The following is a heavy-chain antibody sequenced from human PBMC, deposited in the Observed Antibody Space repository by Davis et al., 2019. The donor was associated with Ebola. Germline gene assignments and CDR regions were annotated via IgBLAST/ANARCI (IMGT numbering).Heavy chain of an antibody. D-gene: IGHD2-15*01. CDR3: ASAILYCSGGSCYSSSEDY. V-gene: IGHV1-18*01. Sequence: AASVKVSCKASGYTFTSYGISWVRQAPGQGLEWMGWISAYNGNTNYAQKLQGRVTMTTDTSTSTAYMELRSLRPDDTAVYYCASAILYCSGGSCYSSSEDYWGQGTLVTVSS. J-gene: IGHJ4*02. CDR2: ISAYNGNT. CDR1: GYTFTSYG.